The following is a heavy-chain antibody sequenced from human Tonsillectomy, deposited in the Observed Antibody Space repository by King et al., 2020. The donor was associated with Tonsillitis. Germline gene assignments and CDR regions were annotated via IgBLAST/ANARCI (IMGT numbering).Heavy chain of an antibody. D-gene: IGHD3-16*02. Sequence: VQLVESGGGVVQPGRSLRLSCAASGFTFSVYGMHWVRQAPGKGLEWVAVISYDGSNKYYADSVKGRFTISRDNSKNTLYLQMNSLRAEDTAVYYCAKADDYVWGNYRYPLDYWGQGTLVTVSS. CDR3: AKADDYVWGNYRYPLDY. CDR2: ISYDGSNK. J-gene: IGHJ4*02. V-gene: IGHV3-30*18. CDR1: GFTFSVYG.